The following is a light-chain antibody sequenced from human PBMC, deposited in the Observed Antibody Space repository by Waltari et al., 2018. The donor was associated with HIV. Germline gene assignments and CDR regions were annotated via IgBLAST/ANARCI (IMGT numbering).Light chain of an antibody. V-gene: IGLV1-47*01. CDR1: SSNIGSYY. CDR2: RND. CDR3: AAWDDRLSAWV. J-gene: IGLJ3*02. Sequence: QSVLTQPPSASGTPGQRVTISCSGSSSNIGSYYVYWYQQLPGTAPKLLMYRNDERPSGVPDRFSGSKSGTSASLAISGLRSEDEADYYCAAWDDRLSAWVFGGGTKLTVL.